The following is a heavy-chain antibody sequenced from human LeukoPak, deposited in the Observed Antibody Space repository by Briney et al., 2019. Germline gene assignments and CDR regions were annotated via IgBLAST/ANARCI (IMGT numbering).Heavy chain of an antibody. Sequence: GGSLRLSCTASGFTFRSHSMIWVRQAPGKGLEWISYISGSSGTIYYADSVKGRFTISRDNAKNSLYLQMNSLRAEDTAVYYCARTRDDAFDIWGQGTMVTVSS. V-gene: IGHV3-48*04. CDR2: ISGSSGTI. J-gene: IGHJ3*02. CDR3: ARTRDDAFDI. CDR1: GFTFRSHS.